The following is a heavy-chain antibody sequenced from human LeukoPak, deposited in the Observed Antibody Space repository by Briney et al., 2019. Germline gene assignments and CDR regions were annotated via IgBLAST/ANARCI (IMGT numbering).Heavy chain of an antibody. J-gene: IGHJ4*02. D-gene: IGHD6-13*01. CDR3: ARSGQQPPFWDY. Sequence: SETLSLTCTVSGGSISSGSYYWSWIRQPAGKGLEWIGRIYTSGSTNYNPSLKSRVTISVDTSKNQFSLKLSSVTAADTAVYYCARSGQQPPFWDYWGQGTLVTVSS. CDR1: GGSISSGSYY. CDR2: IYTSGST. V-gene: IGHV4-61*02.